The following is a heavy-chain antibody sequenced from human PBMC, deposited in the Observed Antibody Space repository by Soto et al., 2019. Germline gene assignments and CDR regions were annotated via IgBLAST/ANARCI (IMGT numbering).Heavy chain of an antibody. Sequence: GGSLRLSCAASGFTFSSYSMNWVRQAPGKGLEWVSSISSSSSYIYYADSVKGRFTISRDNAKNSLYLQMNSLRAEDTAVYYCARDLSGYGLRFDYWGHGTLVTVSS. CDR1: GFTFSSYS. J-gene: IGHJ4*01. V-gene: IGHV3-21*01. D-gene: IGHD5-12*01. CDR3: ARDLSGYGLRFDY. CDR2: ISSSSSYI.